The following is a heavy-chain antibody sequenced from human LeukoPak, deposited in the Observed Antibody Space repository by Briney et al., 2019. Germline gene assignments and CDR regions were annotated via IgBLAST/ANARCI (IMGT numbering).Heavy chain of an antibody. Sequence: GGSLRLSCAASGFTFSSYAMSWVRQAPGKGLEWVAVISYDGSNKYYADSVKGRFTISRDNSKNTLYLQMNSLRAEDTAVYYCATHEDSSGYYGYWGQGTLVTVSS. J-gene: IGHJ4*02. V-gene: IGHV3-30-3*01. D-gene: IGHD3-22*01. CDR1: GFTFSSYA. CDR2: ISYDGSNK. CDR3: ATHEDSSGYYGY.